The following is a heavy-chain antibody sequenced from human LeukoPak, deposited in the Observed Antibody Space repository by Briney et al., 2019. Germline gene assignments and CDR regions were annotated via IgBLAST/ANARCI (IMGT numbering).Heavy chain of an antibody. V-gene: IGHV3-23*01. CDR1: GFTFSSYA. J-gene: IGHJ4*02. Sequence: GVLRLSCAASGFTFSSYAMSWVRQAPGKGLEWVSAISGSGGSTYYADSVKGRFTISRDNSKNTLYLQMNSLRAEGTAVYYCAKDPRLAYYYDSSGYFPYWGQGTLVTVSS. D-gene: IGHD3-22*01. CDR3: AKDPRLAYYYDSSGYFPY. CDR2: ISGSGGST.